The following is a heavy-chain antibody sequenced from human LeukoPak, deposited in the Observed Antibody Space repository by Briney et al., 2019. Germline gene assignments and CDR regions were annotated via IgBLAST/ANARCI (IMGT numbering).Heavy chain of an antibody. J-gene: IGHJ4*02. D-gene: IGHD3-3*01. Sequence: SETLSLTCTVSGGSISSSSYYWGWIRQPPGKGLEWIGSIYYSGSTYYNPSLKSRVTISVDTSKNQFSLKLSSVTAADTAVYYCARKTIFGVVIAPSFDYWGQGTLVTVSS. V-gene: IGHV4-39*07. CDR2: IYYSGST. CDR1: GGSISSSSYY. CDR3: ARKTIFGVVIAPSFDY.